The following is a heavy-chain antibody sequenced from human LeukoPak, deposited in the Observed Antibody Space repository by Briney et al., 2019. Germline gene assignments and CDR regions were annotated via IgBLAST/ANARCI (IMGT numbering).Heavy chain of an antibody. CDR2: IFYNGRT. D-gene: IGHD3-16*01. V-gene: IGHV4-34*12. CDR1: GGSFTGYN. CDR3: ARQGTYYDKIYYFDY. J-gene: IGHJ4*02. Sequence: PSETLSLTCGVHGGSFTGYNWSWIRQPPGKGLEWIASIFYNGRTWNNPFLKSRVSISVDTSKNQFSLKVSAVTAADTAVYYCARQGTYYDKIYYFDYWGQGTLVTVSS.